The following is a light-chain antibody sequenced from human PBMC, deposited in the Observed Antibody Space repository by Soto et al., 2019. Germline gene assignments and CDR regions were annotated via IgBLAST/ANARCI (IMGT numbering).Light chain of an antibody. CDR1: QGISSY. Sequence: DIQLTQSPSFLSASVGDRVTITCRASQGISSYLAWYQQKPGKAPNLLIYAASTMQSGVPSRFSGSGSGTEFTPAISSLHPEDFATYYCKKHDGVPQFGPGIKVDF. CDR3: KKHDGVPQ. CDR2: AAS. V-gene: IGKV1-9*01. J-gene: IGKJ3*01.